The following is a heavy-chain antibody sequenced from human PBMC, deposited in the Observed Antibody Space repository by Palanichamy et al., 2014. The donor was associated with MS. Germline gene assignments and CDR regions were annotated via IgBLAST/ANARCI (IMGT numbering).Heavy chain of an antibody. CDR3: ARDRTVVGASYICNWFDP. CDR1: GYIFTSYV. D-gene: IGHD1-26*01. CDR2: INAGNGNT. Sequence: QVQLVQSGAEVKKPGASVKVSCKASGYIFTSYVMHWVRQAPGQRLEWMGWINAGNGNTKYSQKFQGRVTITRDTSASTAYMELSSLRSEDTAVYYCARDRTVVGASYICNWFDPWGQGTLVTVSS. J-gene: IGHJ5*02. V-gene: IGHV1-3*01.